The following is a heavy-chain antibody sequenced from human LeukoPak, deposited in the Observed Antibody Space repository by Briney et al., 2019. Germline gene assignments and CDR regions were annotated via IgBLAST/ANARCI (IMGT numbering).Heavy chain of an antibody. CDR1: GFTFSSYA. Sequence: PGRSLRLSCAASGFTFSSYAMHWVRQAPGKGLEWVAVISYDGSNKYYADSVKGRFTISRDNSKNTLYLQMNSLRAEDTAVYYCARHSVPAAIGSWFDPWGQGTLVTVSS. D-gene: IGHD2-2*02. J-gene: IGHJ5*02. V-gene: IGHV3-30*04. CDR2: ISYDGSNK. CDR3: ARHSVPAAIGSWFDP.